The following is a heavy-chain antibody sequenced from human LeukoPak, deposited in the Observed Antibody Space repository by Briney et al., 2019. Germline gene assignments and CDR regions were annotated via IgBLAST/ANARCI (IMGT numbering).Heavy chain of an antibody. CDR2: IYTSGST. CDR1: GGSISSYY. D-gene: IGHD3/OR15-3a*01. CDR3: ARGFDHASDWWFDP. V-gene: IGHV4-4*07. Sequence: SETLSLTCTVSGGSISSYYWSWIRQPAGKGLEWIGRIYTSGSTNYNPSLKSRVTMSVDTSKNQFSLKLSSVTAADTAVYYCARGFDHASDWWFDPWGQGTLVTVSS. J-gene: IGHJ5*02.